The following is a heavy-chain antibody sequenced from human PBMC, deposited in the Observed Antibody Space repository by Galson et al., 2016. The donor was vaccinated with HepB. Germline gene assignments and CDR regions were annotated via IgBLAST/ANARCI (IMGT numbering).Heavy chain of an antibody. V-gene: IGHV3-15*01. J-gene: IGHJ4*01. CDR3: TTDGDPGIVLEPGATELDY. Sequence: LRLSCAASGFPFKNGWMSWVRQAPGKGLEWVGRIKSKIDGGTADYASPVKGRLTISRDDSKRTMYLQMNSLKTEDTAVYYCTTDGDPGIVLEPGATELDYWGQGTLVIVSS. CDR2: IKSKIDGGTA. CDR1: GFPFKNGW. D-gene: IGHD2-2*01.